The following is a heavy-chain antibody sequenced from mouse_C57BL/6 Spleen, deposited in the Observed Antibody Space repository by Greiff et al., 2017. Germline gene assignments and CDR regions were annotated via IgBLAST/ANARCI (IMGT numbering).Heavy chain of an antibody. D-gene: IGHD2-1*01. CDR2: IYWDDDK. CDR1: GFSLSTSGMG. V-gene: IGHV8-12*01. Sequence: QVTLKECGPGILQSSQTLSLTCSFSGFSLSTSGMGVSWIRQPSGKGLEWLAHIYWDDDKRYNPSLKSRLTISKDTSRNQVFLKITSVDTADTATYYCARSYGNYPFAYWGQGTLVTVSA. J-gene: IGHJ3*01. CDR3: ARSYGNYPFAY.